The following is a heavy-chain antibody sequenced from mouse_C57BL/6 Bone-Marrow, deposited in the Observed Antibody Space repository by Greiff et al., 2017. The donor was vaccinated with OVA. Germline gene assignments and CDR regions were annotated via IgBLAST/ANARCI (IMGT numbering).Heavy chain of an antibody. D-gene: IGHD2-1*01. CDR3: TRLLGAMDY. CDR1: GFTFSSYA. Sequence: EVKLMESGEGLVKPGGSLKLSCAASGFTFSSYAMSWVRQTPEKRLEWVAYISSGGDYSYYADTVKGRYTIARDNARNTLYLQMSSLKSEDTAMYYCTRLLGAMDYWGQGTSVTVSS. CDR2: ISSGGDYS. J-gene: IGHJ4*01. V-gene: IGHV5-9-1*02.